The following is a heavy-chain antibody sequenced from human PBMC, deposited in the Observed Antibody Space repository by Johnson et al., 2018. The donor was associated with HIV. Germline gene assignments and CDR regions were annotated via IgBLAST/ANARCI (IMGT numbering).Heavy chain of an antibody. CDR1: GFTFSDYY. D-gene: IGHD6-13*01. Sequence: VQLVESGGGLVQPGGSLRLSCAAFGFTFSDYYMSWIRQAPGKGLEWVSYISSGGSSIYYADSVKGRFTISRDNSKNTLYLQMNSLRAEDTAVYYCAGGWQQRAFDIWGQGTMVTVSS. CDR2: ISSGGSSI. V-gene: IGHV3-11*01. J-gene: IGHJ3*02. CDR3: AGGWQQRAFDI.